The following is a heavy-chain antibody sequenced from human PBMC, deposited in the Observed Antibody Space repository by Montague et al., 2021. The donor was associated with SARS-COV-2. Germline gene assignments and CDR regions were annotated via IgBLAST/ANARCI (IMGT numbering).Heavy chain of an antibody. D-gene: IGHD5-12*01. J-gene: IGHJ4*02. Sequence: SETLSLTCTVSGGSVNNYYWGWIRQPPGKALEYIDYISEIGRTHRNPALKSRVTISVDPSRNQFYLDVNSVTAADTAVYYCARLQGGRRLMDYWGQGTLVTVPS. CDR1: GGSVNNYY. CDR2: ISEIGRT. CDR3: ARLQGGRRLMDY. V-gene: IGHV4-59*02.